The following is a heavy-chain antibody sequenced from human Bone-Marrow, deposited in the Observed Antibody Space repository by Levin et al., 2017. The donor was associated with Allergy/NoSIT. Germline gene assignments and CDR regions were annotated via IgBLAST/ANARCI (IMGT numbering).Heavy chain of an antibody. CDR1: GFNYKSYE. Sequence: GESLKISCAASGFNYKSYEMNWVRQAPGKGLEWLAYISSNGRTMYYAASLKGRFTISRDNAKNALFLQMNSLRVEDTAVYYCARMAAASFEYWGQGSLVTVSS. J-gene: IGHJ4*02. CDR2: ISSNGRTM. V-gene: IGHV3-48*03. CDR3: ARMAAASFEY. D-gene: IGHD6-25*01.